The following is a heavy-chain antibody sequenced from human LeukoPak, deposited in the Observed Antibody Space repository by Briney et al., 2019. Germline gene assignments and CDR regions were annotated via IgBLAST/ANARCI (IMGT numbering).Heavy chain of an antibody. CDR3: ARSYYYGSGTHLAAFDI. V-gene: IGHV3-66*01. Sequence: GGSLRLSCAASKFSVSSNYMTWVRQAPGKGLEWVSVIYSTGSTYYADSVKGRFTISRDNSKNSLYLQMNSLRAEDTAVYYCARSYYYGSGTHLAAFDIWGQGTMVTVSS. D-gene: IGHD3-10*01. J-gene: IGHJ3*02. CDR1: KFSVSSNY. CDR2: IYSTGST.